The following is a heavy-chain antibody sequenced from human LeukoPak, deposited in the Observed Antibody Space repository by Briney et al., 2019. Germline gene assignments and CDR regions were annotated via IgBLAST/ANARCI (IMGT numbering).Heavy chain of an antibody. J-gene: IGHJ4*02. D-gene: IGHD3-22*01. CDR3: ARGHNYYDSNGYFY. Sequence: SETLSLTCTVSGGSISSYYWSWIRQPPGKGLEWIGYIYYSGSTNYNPSLKSRVTISVDTSKNQFSLKLSSVTAADTAVYYCARGHNYYDSNGYFYWGQGALVTVSS. CDR1: GGSISSYY. CDR2: IYYSGST. V-gene: IGHV4-59*01.